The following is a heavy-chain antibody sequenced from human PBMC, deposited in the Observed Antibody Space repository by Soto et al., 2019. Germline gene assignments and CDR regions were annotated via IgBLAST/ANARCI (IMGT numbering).Heavy chain of an antibody. Sequence: SDTLSLPCTVSGGSISSSSYYWGWIRQPPGKGLEWIGSIYYSGSTYYNPSLKSRVTISVDTSKNQFSLKLSSVTAADTAVYYCARQIRGYCSSTSCYGGGLDYWGQGTLVTVSS. J-gene: IGHJ4*02. CDR2: IYYSGST. CDR3: ARQIRGYCSSTSCYGGGLDY. CDR1: GGSISSSSYY. V-gene: IGHV4-39*01. D-gene: IGHD2-2*01.